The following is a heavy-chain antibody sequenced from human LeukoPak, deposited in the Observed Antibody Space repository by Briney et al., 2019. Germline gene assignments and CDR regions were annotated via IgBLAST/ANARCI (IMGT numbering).Heavy chain of an antibody. CDR2: ISGSAGST. CDR1: GFTFSGYA. D-gene: IGHD3-3*01. J-gene: IGHJ4*02. Sequence: PGGSLRLSCAASGFTFSGYAMSWVRQAPGEGLEWVSAISGSAGSTYYADSVKGRFTISRDNAKNSLYLQMNSLRAEDTAVYYCARGYNDFWSGYSDYWGQGTLVTVSS. V-gene: IGHV3-23*01. CDR3: ARGYNDFWSGYSDY.